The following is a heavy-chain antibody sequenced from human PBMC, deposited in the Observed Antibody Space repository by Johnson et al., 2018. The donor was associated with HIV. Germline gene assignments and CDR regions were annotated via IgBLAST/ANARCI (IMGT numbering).Heavy chain of an antibody. CDR3: AKEYRQQGVGAFDL. CDR1: GFTFSSFG. Sequence: QMQLVESGGGVVQPGGSLRLSCAASGFTFSSFGMHWVRQAPGNGLQWVASIRYDEGSKYYAESVKGRSTISRDNSKNTLYLQMNSLRTDDTAVYYCAKEYRQQGVGAFDLWGQGTMVTVSS. D-gene: IGHD3-10*01. CDR2: IRYDEGSK. V-gene: IGHV3-30*02. J-gene: IGHJ3*01.